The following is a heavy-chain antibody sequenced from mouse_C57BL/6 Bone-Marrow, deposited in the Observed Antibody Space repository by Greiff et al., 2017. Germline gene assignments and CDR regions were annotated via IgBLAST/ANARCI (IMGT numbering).Heavy chain of an antibody. CDR2: IDPENGDT. CDR3: TPNLLLRAGDTMDY. V-gene: IGHV14-4*01. Sequence: LVESGAELVRPGASVKLSCTASGFNIKDDYMHWVKQRPEQGLEWIGWIDPENGDTEYASKFQGKATITADTSSNTAYLQLSSLTSEDTAVXYCTPNLLLRAGDTMDYWGQGTSVTVSS. CDR1: GFNIKDDY. D-gene: IGHD1-1*01. J-gene: IGHJ4*01.